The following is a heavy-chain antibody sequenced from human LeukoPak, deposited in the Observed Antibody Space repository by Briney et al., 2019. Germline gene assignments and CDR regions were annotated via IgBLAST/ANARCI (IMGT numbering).Heavy chain of an antibody. CDR1: GFTFGDYA. D-gene: IGHD3-3*01. CDR3: TREPAPYYDFWSGYYRGSWFVP. V-gene: IGHV3-49*03. CDR2: IRSKAYGGTT. Sequence: PGGSLRLSCTASGFTFGDYAMSWFRQAPGKGLEWVGFIRSKAYGGTTEYAASVKGRFTISRDDSKSIAYLQMNSLKTEDTAVYYCTREPAPYYDFWSGYYRGSWFVPWGQGTLVTVSS. J-gene: IGHJ5*02.